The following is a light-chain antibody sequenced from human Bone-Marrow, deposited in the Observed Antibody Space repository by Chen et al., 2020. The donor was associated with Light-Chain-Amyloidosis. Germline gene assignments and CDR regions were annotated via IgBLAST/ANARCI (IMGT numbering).Light chain of an antibody. J-gene: IGLJ2*01. V-gene: IGLV3-25*03. CDR1: DLPTKY. CDR3: QSADSSGTYEVI. CDR2: RDT. Sequence: SYEQTQPPSVSVSPGQTARITCSGDDLPTKYAYWYQQKPGQAPVLVIHRDTERPSGISERFSGSSSGTTATLTISGVQAEDEAYYHCQSADSSGTYEVIFGGGTKLTVL.